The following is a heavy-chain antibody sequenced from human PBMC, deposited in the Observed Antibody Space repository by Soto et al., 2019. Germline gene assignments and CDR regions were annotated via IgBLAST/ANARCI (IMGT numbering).Heavy chain of an antibody. CDR3: ARDRSEWELPSLGAYIDY. Sequence: GGSLRLSCAASGFTFSSYGMHWVRQAPGKGLEWVAVIWYDGSNKYYADSVKGRFTISRDNSKNTLYLQMNSLRAEDTAVYYCARDRSEWELPSLGAYIDYWGQGTLVTVSS. CDR2: IWYDGSNK. V-gene: IGHV3-33*01. D-gene: IGHD1-26*01. J-gene: IGHJ4*02. CDR1: GFTFSSYG.